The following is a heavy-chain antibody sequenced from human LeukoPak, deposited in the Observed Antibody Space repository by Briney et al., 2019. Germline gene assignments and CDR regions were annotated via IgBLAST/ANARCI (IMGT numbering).Heavy chain of an antibody. J-gene: IGHJ6*02. CDR1: GGSFSGYY. D-gene: IGHD3-22*01. CDR3: ARGYDSSGYYSREYYYGMDV. CDR2: INHSGST. V-gene: IGHV4-34*01. Sequence: PSETLSLTCAVYGGSFSGYYWSWIRQPPGKGLEWIEEINHSGSTNYNPSLKSRVTISVDTSKNQFSLKLSSVTAADTAVYYCARGYDSSGYYSREYYYGMDVWGQGTTVTVSS.